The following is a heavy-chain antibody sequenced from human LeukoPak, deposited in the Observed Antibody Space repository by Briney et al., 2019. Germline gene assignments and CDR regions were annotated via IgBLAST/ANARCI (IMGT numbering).Heavy chain of an antibody. V-gene: IGHV4-39*01. CDR3: ARLSGDGDYDY. CDR2: RYDSGST. Sequence: PSETLSLTCTVSGGSISSSSYYWGWIRQPPGKGLELIGIRYDSGSTYYTPSLKSRVTISVDTSKGQFSMKLTSVTAADTAVYYCARLSGDGDYDYWGQGTLVTVSS. D-gene: IGHD4-17*01. CDR1: GGSISSSSYY. J-gene: IGHJ4*02.